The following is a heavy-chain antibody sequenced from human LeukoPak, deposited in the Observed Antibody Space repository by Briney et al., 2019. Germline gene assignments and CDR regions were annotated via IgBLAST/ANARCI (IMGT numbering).Heavy chain of an antibody. V-gene: IGHV3-11*01. CDR1: GFTFSDYS. CDR3: VRDSYDSSGCIDS. Sequence: GGSLRLSCAASGFTFSDYSMSWIRQAPGKGLEGVSYISRSGNSIYYADSMEGRFTISRDNAKNSLYLQVNSLRADDTAVYYCVRDSYDSSGCIDSWGQGTQVTVSS. J-gene: IGHJ4*02. CDR2: ISRSGNSI. D-gene: IGHD3-22*01.